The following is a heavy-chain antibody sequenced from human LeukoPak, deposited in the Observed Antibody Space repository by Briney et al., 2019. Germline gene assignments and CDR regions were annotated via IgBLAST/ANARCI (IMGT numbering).Heavy chain of an antibody. CDR3: ARGLGYCSGGSCSHFDY. CDR2: MNPNSGNT. J-gene: IGHJ4*02. V-gene: IGHV1-8*01. CDR1: GYAFTSYD. Sequence: GASVKVSCKASGYAFTSYDINWVRQATGQGLEWMGWMNPNSGNTGYAQKFQGRVTMTRNTSISTAYMELSSLGSEDTAVYYCARGLGYCSGGSCSHFDYWGQGTLVTVSS. D-gene: IGHD2-15*01.